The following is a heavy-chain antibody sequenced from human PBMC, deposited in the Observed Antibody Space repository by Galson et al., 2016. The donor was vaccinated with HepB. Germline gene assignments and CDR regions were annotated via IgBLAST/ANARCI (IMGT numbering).Heavy chain of an antibody. CDR1: GFTLSSYW. CDR3: VRDSGLCRGGSCYGDALVI. V-gene: IGHV3-7*01. Sequence: SLRLSCAASGFTLSSYWMTWVRQAPGKGLEWVANIKQDGIEKYHADSVRGRFTISRDNTKDSLYLQMSDLGAEDTAVYYCVRDSGLCRGGSCYGDALVIWGQGTMVTVSS. D-gene: IGHD2-15*01. CDR2: IKQDGIEK. J-gene: IGHJ3*02.